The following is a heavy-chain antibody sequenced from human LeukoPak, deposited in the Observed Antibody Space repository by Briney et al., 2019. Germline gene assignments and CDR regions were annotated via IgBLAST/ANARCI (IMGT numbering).Heavy chain of an antibody. D-gene: IGHD3-10*01. Sequence: GGSLRLSCAASGFTFDDYAMHWVRQAPGKGLEWVSGINWNGGSAGYADSVKGRFTSSRDNAKNSLYLQMSSLRAEDTAVYYCARDYYGSGSYGPCGQGTLVTVSS. CDR3: ARDYYGSGSYGP. V-gene: IGHV3-9*01. J-gene: IGHJ5*02. CDR1: GFTFDDYA. CDR2: INWNGGSA.